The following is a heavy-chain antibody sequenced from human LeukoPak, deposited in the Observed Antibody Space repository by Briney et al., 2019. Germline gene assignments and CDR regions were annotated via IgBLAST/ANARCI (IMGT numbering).Heavy chain of an antibody. CDR1: GGSFSGYY. Sequence: SETLSLTCAVYGGSFSGYYWSWIRQPPGKGLEWIGEIDHSGSTNYNPSLKSRVTISVDTSKNQFSLKLSSVTAADTAVYYCARPKVAAAGVFDYWGQGTLVTVSS. V-gene: IGHV4-34*01. D-gene: IGHD2-2*01. J-gene: IGHJ4*02. CDR3: ARPKVAAAGVFDY. CDR2: IDHSGST.